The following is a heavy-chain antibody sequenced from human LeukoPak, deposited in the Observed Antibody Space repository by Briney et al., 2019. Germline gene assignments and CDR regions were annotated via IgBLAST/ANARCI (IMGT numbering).Heavy chain of an antibody. D-gene: IGHD1-26*01. V-gene: IGHV1-69*04. J-gene: IGHJ4*02. CDR2: IIPILGIA. Sequence: SVKVSCRASGGTFSSYAISWVRQAPGQGLEWMGRIIPILGIANYAQKFQGRVTITADKSTSTAYMELSSLRSEDTAVYYCAKEGSGSYHVMMYYFDYWGQGTLVTVSS. CDR1: GGTFSSYA. CDR3: AKEGSGSYHVMMYYFDY.